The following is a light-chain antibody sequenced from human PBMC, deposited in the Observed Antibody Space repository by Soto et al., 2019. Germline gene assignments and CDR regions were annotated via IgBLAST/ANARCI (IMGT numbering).Light chain of an antibody. Sequence: EIVLTQSPGTLSSSPGERATLSCRASQSVTSNYLAWYQQTRGQAPRLLISGGSTRAAGVPDRFSGSGSGTDFTLTITRVEPEDVAVYYCQQYGRSPLMLTFGQGTKL. CDR2: GGS. V-gene: IGKV3-20*01. J-gene: IGKJ2*01. CDR1: QSVTSNY. CDR3: QQYGRSPLMLT.